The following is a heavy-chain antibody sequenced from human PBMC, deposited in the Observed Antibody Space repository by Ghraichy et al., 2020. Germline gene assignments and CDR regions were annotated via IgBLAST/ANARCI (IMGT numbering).Heavy chain of an antibody. V-gene: IGHV3-21*01. J-gene: IGHJ4*02. CDR1: GFTFSSYS. CDR2: ISSSSSYI. D-gene: IGHD3-22*01. CDR3: ARVLGDYDSSGYYYFDY. Sequence: GGSLRLSCAASGFTFSSYSMNWVRQAPGKGLEWVSSISSSSSYIYYADSVKGRFTISRDNAKNSLYLQMNSLRAEDTAVYYCARVLGDYDSSGYYYFDYWGQGTLVTVSS.